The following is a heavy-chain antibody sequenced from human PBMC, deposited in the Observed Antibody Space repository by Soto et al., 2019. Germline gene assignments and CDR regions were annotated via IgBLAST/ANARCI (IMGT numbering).Heavy chain of an antibody. CDR3: AKTIAVAGTRGSDY. V-gene: IGHV3-23*01. Sequence: LSCAASGFTFSSYAMSWVRQAPGKGLEWVSAISGSGGSTYYADSVKGRFTISRDNSKNTLYLQMNSLRAEDTAVYYCAKTIAVAGTRGSDYWGQGTLVTVSS. CDR2: ISGSGGST. CDR1: GFTFSSYA. D-gene: IGHD6-19*01. J-gene: IGHJ4*02.